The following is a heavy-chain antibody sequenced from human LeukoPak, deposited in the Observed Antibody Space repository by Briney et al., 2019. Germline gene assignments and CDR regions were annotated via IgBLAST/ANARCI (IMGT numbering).Heavy chain of an antibody. CDR1: GFTFSSYA. Sequence: GSLRLSCAASGFTFSSYAMSWVRQAPGEGLEWVSAISGSGGSTYYADSVKGRFTISRDNSKNTLYLQTNSLRAEDTAVYYCAKTRPLDSSSWSHGDYWGQGTLVTVSS. V-gene: IGHV3-23*01. D-gene: IGHD6-13*01. CDR3: AKTRPLDSSSWSHGDY. J-gene: IGHJ4*02. CDR2: ISGSGGST.